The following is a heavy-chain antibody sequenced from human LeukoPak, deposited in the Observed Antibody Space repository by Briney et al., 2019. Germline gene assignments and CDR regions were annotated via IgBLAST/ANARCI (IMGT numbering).Heavy chain of an antibody. D-gene: IGHD3-16*01. CDR1: GESFSGYY. Sequence: PSETLSLTCAVYGESFSGYYWSWIRQPPGKGLEWIGEINHSGSTNYNPSLKSRVTISVDTSKNQLSLKLSSVTAADTAVYYCATSGGTLGPTNYFAYWGQGTLVTVSS. CDR3: ATSGGTLGPTNYFAY. J-gene: IGHJ4*02. V-gene: IGHV4-34*01. CDR2: INHSGST.